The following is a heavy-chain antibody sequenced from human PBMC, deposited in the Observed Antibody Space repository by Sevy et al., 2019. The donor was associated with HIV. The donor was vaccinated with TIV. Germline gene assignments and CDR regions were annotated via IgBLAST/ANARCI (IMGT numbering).Heavy chain of an antibody. CDR1: GFTFSKAW. CDR2: IKSKTDGGTT. J-gene: IGHJ1*01. Sequence: GGSLRLSCAASGFTFSKAWMSWVRQAPGKGLEWVGRIKSKTDGGTTDYAAPVKGRFTISRDDSKNTLSVQMNSLKTEDTAVYYWTTDTGVRFQHWGQGTLVTVSS. CDR3: TTDTGVRFQH. D-gene: IGHD1-1*01. V-gene: IGHV3-15*01.